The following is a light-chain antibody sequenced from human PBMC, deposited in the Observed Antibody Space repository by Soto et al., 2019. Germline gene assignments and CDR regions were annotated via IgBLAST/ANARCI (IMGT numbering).Light chain of an antibody. J-gene: IGKJ4*01. CDR1: QSFDSN. V-gene: IGKV3-15*01. CDR3: QQYNSWPLT. CDR2: AAS. Sequence: EIVMTQSPATLSVSPGERAALSCRASQSFDSNLAWYQQKPGQAPRLLIYAASTRATGVPARFSGSGSGTEFSLTISSLQSEDFAVYYCQQYNSWPLTFGGGTKVDIK.